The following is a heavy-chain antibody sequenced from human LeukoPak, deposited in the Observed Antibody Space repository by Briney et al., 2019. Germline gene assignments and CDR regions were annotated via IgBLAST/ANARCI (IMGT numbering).Heavy chain of an antibody. CDR2: IRYDGNNK. V-gene: IGHV3-30*02. Sequence: SGGSLRLSCAASGFTFNIYDMHWVRQAPGKGLEWVAFIRYDGNNKYYGDSVKGRFTISRDNSKNTLYLQMNSLRGEDTAVYYCASQTSYGDYSHYWGQGTLVTVSS. D-gene: IGHD4-17*01. J-gene: IGHJ4*02. CDR3: ASQTSYGDYSHY. CDR1: GFTFNIYD.